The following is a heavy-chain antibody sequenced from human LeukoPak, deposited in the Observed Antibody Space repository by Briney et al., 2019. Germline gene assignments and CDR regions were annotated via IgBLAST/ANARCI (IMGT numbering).Heavy chain of an antibody. J-gene: IGHJ6*03. CDR3: AKGSKEVLFTRDHCMDV. V-gene: IGHV3-30*02. CDR2: IRYNGNNK. Sequence: GGSLRLSCTASGFTFSSYGMHWVRQAPGKGLEWVTFIRYNGNNKYYADSVKGRFTISRDNSKNTLYLQMNSLRAEDTAVYYCAKGSKEVLFTRDHCMDVWGKGTTVTISS. CDR1: GFTFSSYG. D-gene: IGHD3-3*01.